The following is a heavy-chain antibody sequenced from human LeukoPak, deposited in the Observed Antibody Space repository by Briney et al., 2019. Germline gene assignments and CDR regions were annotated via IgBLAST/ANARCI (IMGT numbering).Heavy chain of an antibody. V-gene: IGHV1-18*01. Sequence: ASVKVSCKASGYTFTSYGISWVRQAPGQGLEWMGWISAYNGNTNYAQKLQGRVTMTTDTSTSTAYMELRSLRPDDTAVYYCARVSTRGVVVTAIYFDYWGQGTLVTVSS. CDR3: ARVSTRGVVVTAIYFDY. CDR2: ISAYNGNT. CDR1: GYTFTSYG. J-gene: IGHJ4*02. D-gene: IGHD2-21*02.